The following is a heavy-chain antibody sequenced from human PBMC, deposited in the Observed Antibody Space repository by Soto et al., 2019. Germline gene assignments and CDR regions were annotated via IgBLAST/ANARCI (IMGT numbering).Heavy chain of an antibody. CDR3: ASDGASGSSSSWSTLYYYGMDV. J-gene: IGHJ6*02. V-gene: IGHV1-69*13. D-gene: IGHD6-13*01. CDR1: GGTFSSYA. CDR2: IIPIFGTA. Sequence: SVKVSCKASGGTFSSYAISWVRQAPGQGLEWMGGIIPIFGTANYAQKFQGRVTVTADESTSTAYMELSSLRSEDTAVYYCASDGASGSSSSWSTLYYYGMDVWGQGTTVTLSS.